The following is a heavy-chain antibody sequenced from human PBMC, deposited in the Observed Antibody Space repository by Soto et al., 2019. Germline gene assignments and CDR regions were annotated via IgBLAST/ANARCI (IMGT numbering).Heavy chain of an antibody. CDR1: GFNFSDHY. D-gene: IGHD6-19*01. V-gene: IGHV3-11*06. J-gene: IGHJ4*02. CDR2: ISGSSRYT. Sequence: GGSLRLSCAASGFNFSDHYMNWIRQAPGKGLEWVSYISGSSRYTNFADSVKGRFTISRDNAKHSLYLQMNSLRAEDTAVYYCARHTSGWHYYDYWGQGTPVTVSS. CDR3: ARHTSGWHYYDY.